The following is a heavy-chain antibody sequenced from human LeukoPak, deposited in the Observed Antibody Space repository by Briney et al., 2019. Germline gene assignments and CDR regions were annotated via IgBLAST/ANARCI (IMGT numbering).Heavy chain of an antibody. J-gene: IGHJ6*02. V-gene: IGHV4-34*01. CDR3: ARWPNYDFWSGYRYGMDV. CDR1: GGSFSGYY. CDR2: INHSGGT. D-gene: IGHD3-3*01. Sequence: SETLSLTCAVYGGSFSGYYWSWIRQPPGKGLEWIGEINHSGGTNYNPSLKSRVTISVDTSKNQFSLKLSSVTAADTAVYYCARWPNYDFWSGYRYGMDVWGQGTTVTVSS.